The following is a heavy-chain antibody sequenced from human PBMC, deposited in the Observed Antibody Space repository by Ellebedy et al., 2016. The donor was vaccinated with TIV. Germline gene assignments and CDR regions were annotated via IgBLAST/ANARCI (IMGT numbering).Heavy chain of an antibody. D-gene: IGHD2-21*02. V-gene: IGHV5-51*01. CDR1: GYSFTSYW. J-gene: IGHJ6*03. CDR3: ARHVGGGIGGDPSILLYYYYYYMDV. Sequence: GESLKISXKGSGYSFTSYWIGWVRQMPGKGLEWMGIIYPGDSDTRYSPSFQGQVTISADKSISTAYLQWSSLKASDTAMYYCARHVGGGIGGDPSILLYYYYYYMDVWGKGTTVTVSS. CDR2: IYPGDSDT.